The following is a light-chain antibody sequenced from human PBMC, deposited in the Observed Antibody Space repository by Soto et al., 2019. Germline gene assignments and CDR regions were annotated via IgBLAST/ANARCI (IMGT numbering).Light chain of an antibody. Sequence: EIVLPQSPGTLSLSPGERATISCRASQSVYSNYLAWYQQKPGQAPRLLIYAASSRATGIPDRFSGSGSGTDFTLTISRLETEDFAVYYCQQYGTSPRTFGQGTKVEIK. CDR3: QQYGTSPRT. J-gene: IGKJ1*01. CDR2: AAS. CDR1: QSVYSNY. V-gene: IGKV3-20*01.